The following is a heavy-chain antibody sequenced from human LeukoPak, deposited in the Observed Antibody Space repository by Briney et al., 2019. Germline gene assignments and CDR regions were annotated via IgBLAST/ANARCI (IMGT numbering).Heavy chain of an antibody. CDR3: ARVASHDTPLGYYMDV. CDR2: ISSSGSTI. D-gene: IGHD2-15*01. V-gene: IGHV3-11*04. CDR1: GFTFSDYY. Sequence: PGGSLRLSCAASGFTFSDYYMSWIRQAPGKGLEWVSYISSSGSTIYYADSVKGRFTISRDNAKNSLYLQMNSLRAEDTAVYYCARVASHDTPLGYYMDVWGKGTTVTVSS. J-gene: IGHJ6*03.